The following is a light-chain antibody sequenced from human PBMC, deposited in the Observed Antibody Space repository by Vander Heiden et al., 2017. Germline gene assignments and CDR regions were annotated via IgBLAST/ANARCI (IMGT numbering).Light chain of an antibody. CDR3: NSYADANNFDVG. V-gene: IGLV2-8*01. Sequence: QSALTQPPSASGSPGQSVTIPCTGTSSDVGGYNYVSWYQQHPGKAPKLIIYEVTKRPSGVPDRFSGSKSGNTASLTVSGLQADDEADYYCNSYADANNFDVGFGGGTRLTVL. J-gene: IGLJ2*01. CDR1: SSDVGGYNY. CDR2: EVT.